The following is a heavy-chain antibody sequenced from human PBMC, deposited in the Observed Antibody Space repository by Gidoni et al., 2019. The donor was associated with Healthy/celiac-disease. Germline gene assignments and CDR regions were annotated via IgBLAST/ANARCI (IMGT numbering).Heavy chain of an antibody. CDR1: GFTFSSYA. CDR2: ISCSGGST. V-gene: IGHV3-23*01. D-gene: IGHD1-7*01. Sequence: EVQLLESGGGLVQPGGSLRLSCAALGFTFSSYAMSWVRQAPGKGLEWVSAISCSGGSTYYANSVKGQFTISRDNSKNTLYLQMNSLRAEDTAVYYCAKDPSLRITGTTVNWGQGTLVTVSS. J-gene: IGHJ4*02. CDR3: AKDPSLRITGTTVN.